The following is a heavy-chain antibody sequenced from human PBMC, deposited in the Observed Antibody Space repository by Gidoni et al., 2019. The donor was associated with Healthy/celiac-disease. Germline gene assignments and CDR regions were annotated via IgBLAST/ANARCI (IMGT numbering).Heavy chain of an antibody. V-gene: IGHV4-61*02. CDR3: ARDAVTTGWFDP. CDR2: IYTSGST. J-gene: IGHJ5*02. D-gene: IGHD4-4*01. Sequence: QVQLQESGPGLVKPSQTLSLTCTVSGGSISSGSYYWSWIRQPAGKGLEWIGRIYTSGSTNYNPSLKSRVTISVDTSKNQFSLKLSSVTAADTAVYYCARDAVTTGWFDPWGQGTLVTVSS. CDR1: GGSISSGSYY.